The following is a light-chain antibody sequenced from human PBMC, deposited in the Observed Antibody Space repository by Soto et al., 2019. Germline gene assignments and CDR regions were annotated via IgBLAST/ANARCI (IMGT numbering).Light chain of an antibody. Sequence: DIQMTQSPSSLSASVGDRVTITCRASQSISSYLNWYQQKPGKAPKLLIYAASSLQSGVPSRFSGSGSGTDFTLTISSLQPEDFATYYCQQRYSTPQHTFGGGTKVEIK. J-gene: IGKJ4*01. V-gene: IGKV1-39*01. CDR3: QQRYSTPQHT. CDR2: AAS. CDR1: QSISSY.